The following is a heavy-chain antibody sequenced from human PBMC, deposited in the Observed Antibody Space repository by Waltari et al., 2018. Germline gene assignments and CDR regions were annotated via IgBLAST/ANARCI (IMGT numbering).Heavy chain of an antibody. Sequence: QVQLQESGPGLVKPSETLSLTCTVSGGPISSHYWSWIRTPPGKGLEWIGYIYYSGGTNYNPSLKSRVTISVDTSKNQFSLKLSSVTAADTAVYYCARGPTDDFWSGYSLDPWGQGTLVTVSS. CDR1: GGPISSHY. CDR3: ARGPTDDFWSGYSLDP. J-gene: IGHJ5*02. D-gene: IGHD3-3*01. CDR2: IYYSGGT. V-gene: IGHV4-59*11.